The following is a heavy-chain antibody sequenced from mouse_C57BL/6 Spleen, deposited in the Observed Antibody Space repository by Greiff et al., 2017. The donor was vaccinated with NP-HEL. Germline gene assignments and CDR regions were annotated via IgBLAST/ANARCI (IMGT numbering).Heavy chain of an antibody. J-gene: IGHJ2*01. CDR2: IYPGDGDT. Sequence: QVQLQQSGPELVKPGASVKISCKASGYAFSSSWMNWVKQRPGKGLEWIGRIYPGDGDTNYNGKFKGKATLTADKSSNTAYMQLSSLTSEDSAVYFCARDYYGSNYPYYFDYWGQGTTLTVSS. CDR1: GYAFSSSW. V-gene: IGHV1-82*01. CDR3: ARDYYGSNYPYYFDY. D-gene: IGHD1-1*01.